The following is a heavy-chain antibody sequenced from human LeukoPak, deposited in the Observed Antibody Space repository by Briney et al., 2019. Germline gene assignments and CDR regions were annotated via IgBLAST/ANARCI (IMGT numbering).Heavy chain of an antibody. Sequence: GGSLRLSCAASGFTFSDYWMSWVRQAPGKGLEWVANIKQDGSEKYYVDSVKGRFTISRDNAKNSLYLQMNSLRAEDTAVYYCARGSGSSWFDYWGQGTRVTVSS. J-gene: IGHJ4*02. D-gene: IGHD6-13*01. V-gene: IGHV3-7*01. CDR2: IKQDGSEK. CDR1: GFTFSDYW. CDR3: ARGSGSSWFDY.